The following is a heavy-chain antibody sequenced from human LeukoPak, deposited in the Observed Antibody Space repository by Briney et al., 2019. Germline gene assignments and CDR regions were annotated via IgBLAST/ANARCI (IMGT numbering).Heavy chain of an antibody. CDR3: ARGRRWSAYYDFWSGSNTPFDY. Sequence: SETLSLTCAVYGGSFRGYYWSWIRQPPGKGLEWIGEINHSGSTNYNPSLKSRVTISVDTSKNQFSLKLSSVTAADTAVYYCARGRRWSAYYDFWSGSNTPFDYWGQGTLVTVSS. V-gene: IGHV4-34*01. J-gene: IGHJ4*02. CDR2: INHSGST. CDR1: GGSFRGYY. D-gene: IGHD3-3*01.